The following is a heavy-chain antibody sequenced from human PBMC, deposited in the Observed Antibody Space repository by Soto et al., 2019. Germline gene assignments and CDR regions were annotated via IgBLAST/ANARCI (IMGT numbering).Heavy chain of an antibody. J-gene: IGHJ2*01. CDR2: IIPIFGTA. CDR3: ARGGDGYNSGPKPDCWYFDL. CDR1: GGTFSSYG. V-gene: IGHV1-69*01. Sequence: QVQLVQSGAEVKKPGSSVKVSCKASGGTFSSYGISWVRQAPGQGLEWMGGIIPIFGTANYAQKFQGRVTITGDESTSTAYMELSSLRSEDTAVYSCARGGDGYNSGPKPDCWYFDLWGRGTLVTVSS. D-gene: IGHD5-12*01.